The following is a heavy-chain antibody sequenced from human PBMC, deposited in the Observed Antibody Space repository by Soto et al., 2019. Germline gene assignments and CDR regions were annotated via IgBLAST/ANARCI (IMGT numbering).Heavy chain of an antibody. D-gene: IGHD3-22*01. CDR1: GGTFSSYT. CDR3: ARVRGSALLPM. Sequence: QVQLVQSGAEVKKPGSSVKVSCKASGGTFSSYTISWVRQAPGQGLEWMGRIIPILGIANYAQKFQGRVTITAAKSTSTAYMELSSLRSEETAVCYCARVRGSALLPMRGQGTLVTVSS. CDR2: IIPILGIA. V-gene: IGHV1-69*02. J-gene: IGHJ4*02.